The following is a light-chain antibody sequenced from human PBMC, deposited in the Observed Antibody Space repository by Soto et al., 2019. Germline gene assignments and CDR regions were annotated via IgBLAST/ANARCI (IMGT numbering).Light chain of an antibody. J-gene: IGLJ2*01. CDR3: QSYDSSMRVYVV. Sequence: QSVLTQPPSVSGAPGQRVTISCTGSSSNIGAGSDVHWYQQLPGTAPKLLIYSNSNRPSVVPARFFGSKSGTSAALAITRLQAEDEADYSCQSYDSSMRVYVVFGGGTKVTVL. V-gene: IGLV1-40*01. CDR2: SNS. CDR1: SSNIGAGSD.